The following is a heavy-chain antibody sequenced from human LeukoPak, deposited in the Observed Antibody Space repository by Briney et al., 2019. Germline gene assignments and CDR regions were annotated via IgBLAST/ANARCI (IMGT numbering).Heavy chain of an antibody. CDR3: ARDLWERRGKAGGNWFDP. Sequence: GGSLRLSCAASGFTFSSYGMHWVRQAPGKGLEWVAFIRYDGSNKYYADSVKGRFTISRDNSKNTLNLQMNSLRAEDTAVYYCARDLWERRGKAGGNWFDPWGQGTLVTVSS. V-gene: IGHV3-30*02. D-gene: IGHD1-26*01. CDR1: GFTFSSYG. J-gene: IGHJ5*02. CDR2: IRYDGSNK.